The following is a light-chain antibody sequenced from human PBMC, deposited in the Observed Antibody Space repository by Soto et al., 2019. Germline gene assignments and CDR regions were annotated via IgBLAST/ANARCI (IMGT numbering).Light chain of an antibody. J-gene: IGKJ3*01. CDR2: DAS. CDR3: HQYDNPFT. V-gene: IGKV1-33*01. Sequence: DIQMTQSPSSLSASVGDRVTITCQASQDISNYLNWYQQKPGKAPKLLIYDASNLETGVPSRFSGSGSGTDFTFPISSLQPEDITTYYCHQYDNPFTFGPGTKVDIK. CDR1: QDISNY.